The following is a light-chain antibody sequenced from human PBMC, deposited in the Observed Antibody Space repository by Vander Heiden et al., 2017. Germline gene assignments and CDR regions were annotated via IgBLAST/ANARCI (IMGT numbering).Light chain of an antibody. CDR3: QQYNSTPLT. J-gene: IGKJ4*01. V-gene: IGKV4-1*01. CDR2: GSS. CDR1: QSVLYSSNNKNY. Sequence: DIVMTQSPDSLAVSLGERATINCKSSQSVLYSSNNKNYLAWYQQKPGQPPKLLHFGSSPRAAGPPHRFSSRGSATDSPRIISRLHDDEAAVYYCQQYNSTPLTFGGGTKVEIK.